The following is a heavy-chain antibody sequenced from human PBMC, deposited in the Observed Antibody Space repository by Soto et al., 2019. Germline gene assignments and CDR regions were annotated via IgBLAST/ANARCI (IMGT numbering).Heavy chain of an antibody. J-gene: IGHJ6*02. CDR2: IYYSGST. CDR1: GGSISSGDYY. Sequence: QVQLQESCPGLVKPSQTLSLTCTVSGGSISSGDYYWSWIRQPPGKGLEWIGYIYYSGSTYYNPSLKSRVTISVDTSKNQFSLKLSSVTAADTAVYYCARGRYDYVWGSYRFYYYYYGMDVWGQGTTVTVSS. V-gene: IGHV4-30-4*01. CDR3: ARGRYDYVWGSYRFYYYYYGMDV. D-gene: IGHD3-16*02.